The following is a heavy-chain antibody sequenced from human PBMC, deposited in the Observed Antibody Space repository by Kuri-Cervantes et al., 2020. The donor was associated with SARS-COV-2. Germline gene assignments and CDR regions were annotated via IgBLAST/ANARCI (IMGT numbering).Heavy chain of an antibody. D-gene: IGHD2-2*01. CDR3: AREGSSPTLFQH. V-gene: IGHV3-21*01. CDR1: GFTFSSYS. CDR2: ISSSSSYI. Sequence: GESLKISCAASGFTFSSYSMNWVRQAPGKGLEWVSSISSSSSYIYYADSVKGRFTISRDNAKNSLYLQMNNLRAEDTAVYYCAREGSSPTLFQHWGQGTLVTVSS. J-gene: IGHJ1*01.